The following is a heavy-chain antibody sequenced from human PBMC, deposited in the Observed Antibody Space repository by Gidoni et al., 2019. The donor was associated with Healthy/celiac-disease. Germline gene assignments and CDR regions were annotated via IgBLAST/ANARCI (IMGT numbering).Heavy chain of an antibody. V-gene: IGHV3-21*01. Sequence: EVQLVESGGGLVKPGGSLRLSCAASGFTFSSYSMNWVRQAPGKGLEWVSSISSSSSYIYYADSVKGRFTISRDNAKNSLYLQMNSLRAEDTAVYYCASMTSVTTFGYWGQGTLVTVSS. CDR3: ASMTSVTTFGY. J-gene: IGHJ4*02. CDR2: ISSSSSYI. D-gene: IGHD4-17*01. CDR1: GFTFSSYS.